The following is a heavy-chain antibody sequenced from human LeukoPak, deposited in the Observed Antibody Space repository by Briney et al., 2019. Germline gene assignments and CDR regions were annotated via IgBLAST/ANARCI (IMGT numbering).Heavy chain of an antibody. J-gene: IGHJ5*02. CDR1: GGSMSSYY. V-gene: IGHV4-59*01. Sequence: SETLCLTCTVSGGSMSSYYWSWIRQPPGKGLEWIGYIYYSGSTNYNPSLKSRVTISVDTSKNQFSLKLSSVTAADTAVYYCAREWESWFDPWGQGTLVTVSS. D-gene: IGHD1-26*01. CDR3: AREWESWFDP. CDR2: IYYSGST.